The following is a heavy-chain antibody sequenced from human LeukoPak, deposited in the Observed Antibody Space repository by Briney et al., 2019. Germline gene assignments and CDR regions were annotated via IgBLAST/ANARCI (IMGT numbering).Heavy chain of an antibody. J-gene: IGHJ4*02. CDR3: ARDPYGSGDGYFDY. CDR1: GFTFSVHG. Sequence: GGSLRLSCAASGFTFSVHGMLWVRQAPGKGLEWVAIIWYNGSKKCYAESVKGRFTISRDNSKNTLYLQMSSLRAEDTAVYYCARDPYGSGDGYFDYWGQGTLVTVSS. V-gene: IGHV3-33*01. D-gene: IGHD3-10*01. CDR2: IWYNGSKK.